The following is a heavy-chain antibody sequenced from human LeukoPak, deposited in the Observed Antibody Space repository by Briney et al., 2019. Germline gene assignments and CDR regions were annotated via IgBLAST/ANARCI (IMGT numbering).Heavy chain of an antibody. D-gene: IGHD3-10*01. CDR2: IGAYNGKT. V-gene: IGHV1-18*01. J-gene: IGHJ4*02. Sequence: ASVKVSCKASGYTFTSFGISWVRQAPGQGLEWMGWIGAYNGKTNSAPKLQGRLTMTTDASTSTAYMELRSLRSDDTAVYFCARSGRGEVYWGQGTLVTVSS. CDR1: GYTFTSFG. CDR3: ARSGRGEVY.